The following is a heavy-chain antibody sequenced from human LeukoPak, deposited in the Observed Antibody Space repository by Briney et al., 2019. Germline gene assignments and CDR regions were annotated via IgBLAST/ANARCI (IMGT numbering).Heavy chain of an antibody. CDR2: MNPNSGNT. J-gene: IGHJ6*02. Sequence: ASVTVSCTASVYTFTSYDINWERQPTGPGLEWEGCMNPNSGNTGYAQMFQGRVTMTRRTSISTAYMELSSLRSEDTAVYYCARGMVREMWYYYGMDVWGQGTTVTVSS. V-gene: IGHV1-8*01. CDR1: VYTFTSYD. CDR3: ARGMVREMWYYYGMDV. D-gene: IGHD3-10*01.